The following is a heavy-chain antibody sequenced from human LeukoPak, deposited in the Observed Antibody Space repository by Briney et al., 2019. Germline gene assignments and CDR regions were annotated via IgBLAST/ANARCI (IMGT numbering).Heavy chain of an antibody. CDR1: GYRFTSYW. J-gene: IGHJ3*02. Sequence: GESLKISCKGSGYRFTSYWIGWVRQMRGKGLEGMGIIYHGDSDTRYSPSFQGQVTISEDKSISTAYLQWSSLKASDTAMYYCARRDPSPSGAFDIWGQGTMVTVSS. V-gene: IGHV5-51*01. CDR2: IYHGDSDT. CDR3: ARRDPSPSGAFDI. D-gene: IGHD6-19*01.